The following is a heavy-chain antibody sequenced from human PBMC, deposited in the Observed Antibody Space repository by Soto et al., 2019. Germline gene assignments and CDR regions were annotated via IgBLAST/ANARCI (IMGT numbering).Heavy chain of an antibody. Sequence: QVTLKESGPVLVKPTETLTLTCTVSGFSLSNARMGVSWIRQPPGKALEWLAHIFSNDEKSYSTSLKSRLTISKDPSKSQVVLTLTNMDPVDTATYYCARVTRVGASDWYFDLWGRGTLVTVSS. CDR2: IFSNDEK. CDR1: GFSLSNARMG. J-gene: IGHJ2*01. V-gene: IGHV2-26*01. CDR3: ARVTRVGASDWYFDL. D-gene: IGHD1-26*01.